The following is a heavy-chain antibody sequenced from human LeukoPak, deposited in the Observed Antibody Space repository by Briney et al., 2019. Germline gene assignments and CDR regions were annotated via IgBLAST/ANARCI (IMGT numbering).Heavy chain of an antibody. CDR2: IYPGDSDT. V-gene: IGHV5-51*01. CDR3: ARPLYDSTGPPGTYYYYMDV. CDR1: GYSFTSYW. Sequence: GESLKISCKGSGYSFTSYWIVWVRQMPGKGLEWMGIIYPGDSDTRYSPSFQGQVTISADKSISTAYLQWSSLRASDTAMYYCARPLYDSTGPPGTYYYYMDVWGKGTTVTVSS. J-gene: IGHJ6*03. D-gene: IGHD3-22*01.